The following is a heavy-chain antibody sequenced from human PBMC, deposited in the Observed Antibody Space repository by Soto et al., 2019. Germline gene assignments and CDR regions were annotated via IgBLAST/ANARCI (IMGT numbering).Heavy chain of an antibody. J-gene: IGHJ4*02. CDR1: GFTLSGND. V-gene: IGHV3-30*03. CDR2: MSYDGSRQ. D-gene: IGHD2-2*01. Sequence: QVQLVESGGGVVQPGRSLRLSCAASGFTLSGNDMHWVRQAPGKGPEWVAVMSYDGSRQNYADSVQGRFTIARDTSKSTLYLQMNSLTTEETAVYYCARGGWYASWSSSDCWGQGTLVTVSS. CDR3: ARGGWYASWSSSDC.